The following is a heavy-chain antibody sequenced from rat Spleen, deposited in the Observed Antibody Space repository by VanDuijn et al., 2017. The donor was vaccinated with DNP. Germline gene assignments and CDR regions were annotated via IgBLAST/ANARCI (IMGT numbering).Heavy chain of an antibody. CDR3: ARGSGSYYWYFDF. J-gene: IGHJ1*01. Sequence: EVQLVESGGGLVQPGRSLKLSCAASGFTFSDYNMAWVRQAPTRGLEWVASISPSGANIYYRDSVKGRFTISRDNAKNTLYLQMNSLRSEDTATYYCARGSGSYYWYFDFWGPGTMVTVSS. CDR1: GFTFSDYN. D-gene: IGHD5-1*01. CDR2: ISPSGANI. V-gene: IGHV5S23*01.